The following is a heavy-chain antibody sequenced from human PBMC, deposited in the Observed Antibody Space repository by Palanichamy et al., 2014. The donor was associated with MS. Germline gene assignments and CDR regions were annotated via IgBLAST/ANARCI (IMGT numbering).Heavy chain of an antibody. CDR2: IYYSGST. D-gene: IGHD3-22*01. CDR1: GGSISSGDYY. CDR3: ATSGSGYSYYFDY. J-gene: IGHJ4*02. Sequence: QVQLQDRGPGLVKPSQTLSLTCTVSGGSISSGDYYWSWIRQPPGKGLEWIGYIYYSGSTYYNPSLKSRVTISVDTSKNQFSLKLSSVTAADTAAYYCATSGSGYSYYFDYWGQGTLVTVSS. V-gene: IGHV4-30-4*08.